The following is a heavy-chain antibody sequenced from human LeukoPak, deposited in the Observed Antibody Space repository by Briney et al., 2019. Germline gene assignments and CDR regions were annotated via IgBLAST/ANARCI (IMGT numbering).Heavy chain of an antibody. V-gene: IGHV3-48*03. Sequence: GGSLRLSCAASGFTFSSYGMNWVRQAPGKGPEWFSYISRSGATIYYADSVKGRFTISRDNAKNSLYLQMSSLGAEDTAIYYCSRDRGGGDIYFDYWGQGTLVTVSS. J-gene: IGHJ4*02. CDR2: ISRSGATI. D-gene: IGHD2-21*02. CDR3: SRDRGGGDIYFDY. CDR1: GFTFSSYG.